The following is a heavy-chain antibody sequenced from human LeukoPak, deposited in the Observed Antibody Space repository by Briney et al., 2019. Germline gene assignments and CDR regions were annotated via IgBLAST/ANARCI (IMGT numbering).Heavy chain of an antibody. CDR2: IYYSGST. CDR1: GGSISSYY. Sequence: SETLSLTCTVSGGSISSYYWSWIRQPPGKGLEWIGYIYYSGSTNYNPSLKSRVNMSVHTSKNQFSLKLNSVAAADTAVYYCARAYYGDFFDYWGQGTLVTVSS. CDR3: ARAYYGDFFDY. J-gene: IGHJ4*02. D-gene: IGHD4-17*01. V-gene: IGHV4-59*08.